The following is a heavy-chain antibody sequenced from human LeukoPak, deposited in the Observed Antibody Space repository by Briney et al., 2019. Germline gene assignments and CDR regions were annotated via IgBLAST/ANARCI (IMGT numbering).Heavy chain of an antibody. D-gene: IGHD3-10*01. V-gene: IGHV1-46*01. CDR3: ARGPRLLWFGESRYYYYGMDV. J-gene: IGHJ6*02. CDR1: GYTFTSYG. Sequence: ASVKVSCKASGYTFTSYGISWVRQAPGQGLEWMGIINPSGGSTSYAQKFQGRVTMTRDTSTSTVYMELSSLRSEDTAVYYCARGPRLLWFGESRYYYYGMDVWGQGTTVTVSS. CDR2: INPSGGST.